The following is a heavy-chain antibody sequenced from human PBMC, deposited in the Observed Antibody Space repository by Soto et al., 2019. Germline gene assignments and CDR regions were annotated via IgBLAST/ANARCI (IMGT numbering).Heavy chain of an antibody. CDR3: ARENSSGSDYDYYYYYGMDV. CDR2: INPNSGGT. V-gene: IGHV1-2*04. CDR1: GYTFTGYY. J-gene: IGHJ6*02. D-gene: IGHD6-19*01. Sequence: GASVKVSCKASGYTFTGYYMHWVRQAPGQGLEWMGWINPNSGGTNYAQKFQGWVTMTRDTSISTAYMELSRLRSDDTAVYYCARENSSGSDYDYYYYYGMDVWGQGTTVTVSS.